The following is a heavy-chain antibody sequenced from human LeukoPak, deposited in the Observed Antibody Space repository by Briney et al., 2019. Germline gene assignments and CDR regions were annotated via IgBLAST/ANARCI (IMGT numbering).Heavy chain of an antibody. CDR3: ASWRYYDISTGYYPFDY. CDR2: IIPIFGTA. V-gene: IGHV1-69*13. CDR1: GYTFATYG. J-gene: IGHJ4*02. D-gene: IGHD3-9*01. Sequence: SVKVSCKASGYTFATYGVGWLRQAPGQGLEWMGGIIPIFGTANYAQKFQGRVTITADESTSTAYMELSSLRSEDTAVYYCASWRYYDISTGYYPFDYWGQGTLVTVSS.